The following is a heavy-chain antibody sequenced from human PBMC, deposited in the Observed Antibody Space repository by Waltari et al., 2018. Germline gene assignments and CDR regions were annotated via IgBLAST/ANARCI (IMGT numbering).Heavy chain of an antibody. Sequence: QVQLVQSGAEVKKPGSSVKVSCKASGGTFSSYAISWVRQAPGQGLEWMGGIIPIFGTANYAQKFQGRVTITTDESTSTAYMELSSLRSEDTAVYYCASSPYAVTIFGVVIGWFDPWGQGTLVTVSS. CDR3: ASSPYAVTIFGVVIGWFDP. CDR2: IIPIFGTA. V-gene: IGHV1-69*05. D-gene: IGHD3-3*01. J-gene: IGHJ5*02. CDR1: GGTFSSYA.